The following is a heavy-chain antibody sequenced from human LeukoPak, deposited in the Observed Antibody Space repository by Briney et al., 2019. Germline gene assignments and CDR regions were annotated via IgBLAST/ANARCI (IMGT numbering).Heavy chain of an antibody. CDR2: IRSDGTNK. Sequence: GGSLRLSCAASGFTFSDYGMHWVRQAPGKGLEWVAFIRSDGTNKYNADSVKGRFTISRDNSKNTLYLQMNSLRAEDTAVYYCANPYFDYWGQGTLVTVSS. V-gene: IGHV3-30*02. CDR3: ANPYFDY. CDR1: GFTFSDYG. J-gene: IGHJ4*02.